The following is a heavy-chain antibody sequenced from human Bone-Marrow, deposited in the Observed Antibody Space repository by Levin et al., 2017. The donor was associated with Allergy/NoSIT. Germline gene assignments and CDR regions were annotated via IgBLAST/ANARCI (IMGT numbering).Heavy chain of an antibody. CDR2: IEQDGSEK. CDR1: GFTFSTYW. CDR3: ARSGLGPTFDS. J-gene: IGHJ4*02. Sequence: GGSLRLSCEASGFTFSTYWMNRVRQAPGKGLEWVAKIEQDGSEKSYVDSVKGRFTISRDNAKNSLYLQMNSLRAEDTAAYFCARSGLGPTFDSWGQGTLVTVSS. D-gene: IGHD3/OR15-3a*01. V-gene: IGHV3-7*01.